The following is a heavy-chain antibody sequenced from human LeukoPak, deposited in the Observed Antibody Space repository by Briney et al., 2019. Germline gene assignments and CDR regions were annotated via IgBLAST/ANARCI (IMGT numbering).Heavy chain of an antibody. CDR3: ARLIYYGSGRTYFFDS. Sequence: PGESLKISCKGSGYSFNTFYIGWVRQTPETGLEWMGNIYPSDSETKSQPSFHGQITSSVYKAITTAYLHLSSLKASDTGMYYCARLIYYGSGRTYFFDSWGQGTLVTVSP. CDR1: GYSFNTFY. J-gene: IGHJ4*02. D-gene: IGHD3-10*01. V-gene: IGHV5-51*01. CDR2: IYPSDSET.